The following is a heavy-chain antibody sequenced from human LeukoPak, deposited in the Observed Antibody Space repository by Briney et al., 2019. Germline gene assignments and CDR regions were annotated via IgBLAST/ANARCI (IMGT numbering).Heavy chain of an antibody. Sequence: GASVKVSCKASGYTFTSYDIIWVRQATGQGLEWMGWMNPNSGNTGYAQKFQGRVTITRNTSISTAYMELSSLRSEDTAVYYCARGPLGPAANDYWGQGTLVTISS. V-gene: IGHV1-8*03. CDR2: MNPNSGNT. CDR3: ARGPLGPAANDY. D-gene: IGHD2-2*01. J-gene: IGHJ4*02. CDR1: GYTFTSYD.